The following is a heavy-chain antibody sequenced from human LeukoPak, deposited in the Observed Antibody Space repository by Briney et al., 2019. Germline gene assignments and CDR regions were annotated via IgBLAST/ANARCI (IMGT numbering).Heavy chain of an antibody. CDR1: GGSFSGYY. J-gene: IGHJ4*02. CDR3: TRAPALYSSSSRSWYDY. D-gene: IGHD6-6*01. V-gene: IGHV4-34*01. CDR2: INHSGST. Sequence: SETLSLTCAVYGGSFSGYYWSWIRQPPGKGLEWIGEINHSGSTNYNPSLKSRVTISVDTSKNQFSLKLSSVTAADTAVYYCTRAPALYSSSSRSWYDYWGQGTLVTVSS.